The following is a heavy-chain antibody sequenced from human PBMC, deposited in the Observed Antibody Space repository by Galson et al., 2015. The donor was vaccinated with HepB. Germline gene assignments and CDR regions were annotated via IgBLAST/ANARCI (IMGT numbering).Heavy chain of an antibody. V-gene: IGHV1-18*01. Sequence: SVKVSCKASGSTFSNYGIVWGRQAPGQGLEWMGWISTYNGNTHYAQNFEGRVTMTTDTSTTTVYMDLRSLRYDDTAVYFCARSSSVGPIDAFDIWGQGTMVTVSS. CDR2: ISTYNGNT. D-gene: IGHD1-26*01. CDR1: GSTFSNYG. CDR3: ARSSSVGPIDAFDI. J-gene: IGHJ3*02.